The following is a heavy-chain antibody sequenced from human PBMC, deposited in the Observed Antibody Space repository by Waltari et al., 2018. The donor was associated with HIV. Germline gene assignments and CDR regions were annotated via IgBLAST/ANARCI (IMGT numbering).Heavy chain of an antibody. V-gene: IGHV5-51*03. Sequence: VLLVQSGAEVKKSGESLKISCQGSGYTFTTFWLAWVRQKPGKGLEWMGIIYPGDSDTRYRPSFQGQVTISADKSINTAFLQWTSLKASDTATYFCAGAYGSGRFSATSFDYWGQGTPVTVAS. D-gene: IGHD3-10*01. J-gene: IGHJ4*02. CDR1: GYTFTTFW. CDR2: IYPGDSDT. CDR3: AGAYGSGRFSATSFDY.